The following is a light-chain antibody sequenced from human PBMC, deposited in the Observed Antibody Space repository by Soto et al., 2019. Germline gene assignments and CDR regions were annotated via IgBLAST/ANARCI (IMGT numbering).Light chain of an antibody. V-gene: IGKV3-15*01. CDR2: GAS. J-gene: IGKJ1*01. Sequence: EIVMTHSPATLSVSPGERATLSCRASQSMSSNLAWYQQRPGQAPRLLIYGASTRATGIPARFSGSGSGTDFTLTISSLQSEDFAVYYCQQYNNWPWTFGQGTKVDIK. CDR1: QSMSSN. CDR3: QQYNNWPWT.